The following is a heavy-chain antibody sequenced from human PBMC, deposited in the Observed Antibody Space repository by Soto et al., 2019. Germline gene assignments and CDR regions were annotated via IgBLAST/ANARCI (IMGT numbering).Heavy chain of an antibody. CDR1: GFTFSSYA. V-gene: IGHV3-23*01. D-gene: IGHD6-25*01. CDR3: AKDGDPAIDY. Sequence: EVQLLESGGGLVQPGGSLRLSCAASGFTFSSYAITWVRQAPGRGLEWVSTISGSGASTYYTDSVKGRFTISRDNSKTTLYLQMNSLRAEDTAVYYCAKDGDPAIDYWGQGTLVTVSS. CDR2: ISGSGAST. J-gene: IGHJ4*02.